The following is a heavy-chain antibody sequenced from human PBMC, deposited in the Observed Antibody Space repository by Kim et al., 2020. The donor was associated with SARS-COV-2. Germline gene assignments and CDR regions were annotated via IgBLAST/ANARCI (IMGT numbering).Heavy chain of an antibody. CDR3: ARGGGQGGFSDWFDP. CDR2: VDHSGTT. J-gene: IGHJ5*02. Sequence: SETLSLTCTVSGGSINNNKWWGWVRQPPGKGLEWIGEVDHSGTTKYNPSLKSRVSISVDKSKNQFFLNLRSMTAADTAVYYCARGGGQGGFSDWFDPWGQGTLVTVSS. CDR1: GGSINNNKW. D-gene: IGHD2-15*01. V-gene: IGHV4-4*02.